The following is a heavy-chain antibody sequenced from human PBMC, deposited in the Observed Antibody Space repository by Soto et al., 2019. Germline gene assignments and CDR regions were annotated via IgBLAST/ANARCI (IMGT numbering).Heavy chain of an antibody. Sequence: QVQLVESGGGVVQPGRSLRLSCAASGFTFSSYGMHWVRQAPGKGLEGGAVIWYDGSNKYYADSVKGRFTISRDNSKNTLYLQMNSLRAEDTAVYYCASGVHDAFDIWGQGTMVTVSS. CDR2: IWYDGSNK. J-gene: IGHJ3*02. CDR3: ASGVHDAFDI. V-gene: IGHV3-33*01. D-gene: IGHD3-10*01. CDR1: GFTFSSYG.